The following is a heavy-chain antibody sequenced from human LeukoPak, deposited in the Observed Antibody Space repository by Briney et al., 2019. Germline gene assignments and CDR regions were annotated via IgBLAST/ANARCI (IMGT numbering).Heavy chain of an antibody. CDR2: ISWTSDTI. Sequence: GGSLRLSCAASGFTFDDYAMHWVRQVPGKGLEWVSGISWTSDTIAYADSVKGRFTISRDNAKNSLYLQMNSLRPEDTALYYCAKTPVSDIAMKSYFDYWGQGTLVTVSS. V-gene: IGHV3-9*01. CDR1: GFTFDDYA. D-gene: IGHD5-18*01. CDR3: AKTPVSDIAMKSYFDY. J-gene: IGHJ4*02.